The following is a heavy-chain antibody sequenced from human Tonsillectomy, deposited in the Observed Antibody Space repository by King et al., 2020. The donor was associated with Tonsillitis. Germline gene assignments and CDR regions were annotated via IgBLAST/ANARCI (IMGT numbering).Heavy chain of an antibody. D-gene: IGHD2-15*01. Sequence: QLVQSGAEVKKPGSSVKVSCKASGGTLSNYAITWVRQAPGQGLDWMGGIIPIFGTADYAQKFLGRVTITADKSTSTAYMELRSLRSDDTAVYYCARGKCSNGSCYDWFDPWGQGTLVTVSS. CDR3: ARGKCSNGSCYDWFDP. V-gene: IGHV1-69*06. J-gene: IGHJ5*02. CDR1: GGTLSNYA. CDR2: IIPIFGTA.